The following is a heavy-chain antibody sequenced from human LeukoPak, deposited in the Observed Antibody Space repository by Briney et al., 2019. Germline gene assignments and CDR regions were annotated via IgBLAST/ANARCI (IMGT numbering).Heavy chain of an antibody. J-gene: IGHJ6*02. Sequence: PSETLSLTCTVSGGSARSGSYHWTWIRQPPGKGLEWIGSIYNSGSTNYNPSLKSRVTISVDTSKNQFSLRLSSVTAADTAVYYCASGYYDGSGYSSTYYYYGVDVWGQGTTVTVSS. V-gene: IGHV4-61*01. CDR3: ASGYYDGSGYSSTYYYYGVDV. CDR1: GGSARSGSYH. D-gene: IGHD3-22*01. CDR2: IYNSGST.